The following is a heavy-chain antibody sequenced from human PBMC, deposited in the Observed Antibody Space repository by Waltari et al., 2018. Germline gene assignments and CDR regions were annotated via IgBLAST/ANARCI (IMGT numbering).Heavy chain of an antibody. J-gene: IGHJ4*02. Sequence: EVQLVESGGGLVRRGASLRLSSAASGIPVRQTWVDWVRQVPGKGLVWGARTNKDGSGTSYADSVEGRLTISRDNAKNTLHLQMTGLTAEDTAVYYCVREKDLNGGCVFDYWGRGTLVTVSS. D-gene: IGHD2-8*01. V-gene: IGHV3-74*01. CDR3: VREKDLNGGCVFDY. CDR1: GIPVRQTW. CDR2: TNKDGSGT.